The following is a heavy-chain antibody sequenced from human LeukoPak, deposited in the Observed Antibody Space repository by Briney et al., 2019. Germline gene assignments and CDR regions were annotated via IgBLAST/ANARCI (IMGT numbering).Heavy chain of an antibody. J-gene: IGHJ5*02. CDR1: GGSFSGYY. CDR3: ARVSRDDYYSSSWYMPGGGDWFDP. CDR2: INHSGST. Sequence: SETLSLTCAVYGGSFSGYYWSWIRQPPGKGLEWIGEINHSGSTNYNPSLKSRVTISVDTSKNQFSLKLSSVTAADTAVYYCARVSRDDYYSSSWYMPGGGDWFDPWGQGTLVTVSS. D-gene: IGHD6-13*01. V-gene: IGHV4-34*01.